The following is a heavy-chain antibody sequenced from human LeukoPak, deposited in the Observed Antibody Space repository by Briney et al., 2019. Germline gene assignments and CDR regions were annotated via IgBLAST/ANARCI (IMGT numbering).Heavy chain of an antibody. V-gene: IGHV4-31*03. CDR3: ARERYYGSGSSTGGMDV. J-gene: IGHJ6*04. D-gene: IGHD3-10*01. CDR2: VYHSGST. Sequence: SETLSLTCTVSGASISSRGYYWSWIRQSPGKGLAWIGYVYHSGSTYYNPSLKSRVTISVDTSKNQFSLKLSSVTAADTAVYYCARERYYGSGSSTGGMDVWGKGTTVTVSS. CDR1: GASISSRGYY.